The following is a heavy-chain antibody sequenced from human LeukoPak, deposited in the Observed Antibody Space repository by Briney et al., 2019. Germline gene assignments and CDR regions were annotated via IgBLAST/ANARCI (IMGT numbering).Heavy chain of an antibody. CDR3: AREPLPGSYYYYYMDV. D-gene: IGHD3-10*01. CDR1: GFTFGTYW. Sequence: PGGSLRLSCAASGFTFGTYWMSWGRQAPGKGLEWGANIKSDGSEKYYADSVKGRFTISRDNVKKSLYMQMNSLRAEDTAVYYCAREPLPGSYYYYYMDVWGKGITVTVSS. J-gene: IGHJ6*03. CDR2: IKSDGSEK. V-gene: IGHV3-7*01.